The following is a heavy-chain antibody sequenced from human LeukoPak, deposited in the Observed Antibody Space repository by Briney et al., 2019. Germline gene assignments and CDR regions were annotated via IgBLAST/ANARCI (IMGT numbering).Heavy chain of an antibody. CDR3: ARLTGTTGFDY. D-gene: IGHD1-1*01. Sequence: GGSLRLSCAASGFPFSSYWMSWVRQAPGKGLAWVANINQDGSDKYYVDSVKGRFTISRDSAKNSLYLQLNSLRADDTAVYYCARLTGTTGFDYWGQGTLVTVSS. V-gene: IGHV3-7*01. CDR1: GFPFSSYW. J-gene: IGHJ4*02. CDR2: INQDGSDK.